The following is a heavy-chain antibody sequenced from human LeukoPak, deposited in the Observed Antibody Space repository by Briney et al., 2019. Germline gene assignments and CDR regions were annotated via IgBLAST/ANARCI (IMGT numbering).Heavy chain of an antibody. D-gene: IGHD3-22*01. CDR3: ARQYWGSGYRFNWFDP. J-gene: IGHJ5*02. CDR1: GGSISSSSYY. Sequence: SETLSLTCTVSGGSISSSSYYWGWIRQPPGKGLEWIGSIYYSGSTYYNPSLKSRVTISVDTSKNQFSLKLSSVTAADTAVYYCARQYWGSGYRFNWFDPWGQGTLVTVSS. CDR2: IYYSGST. V-gene: IGHV4-39*01.